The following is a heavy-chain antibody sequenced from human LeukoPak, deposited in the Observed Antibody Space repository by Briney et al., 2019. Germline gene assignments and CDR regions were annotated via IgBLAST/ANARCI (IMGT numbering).Heavy chain of an antibody. CDR3: ARQFATAAADTRGYFDY. J-gene: IGHJ4*02. V-gene: IGHV4-39*01. CDR1: GGSISSSSDY. D-gene: IGHD6-25*01. CDR2: FFVSWST. Sequence: SETLSLTCTVSGGSISSSSDYWGWIRQAPGKGLERVGSFFVSWSTRYIPSLRSRATLFVDTSKNQFSLKLTSMTAADAATYFCARQFATAAADTRGYFDYWGQGTVVAVSS.